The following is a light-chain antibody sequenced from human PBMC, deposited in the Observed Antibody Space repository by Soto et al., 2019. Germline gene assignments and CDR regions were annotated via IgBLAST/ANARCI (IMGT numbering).Light chain of an antibody. CDR1: SSDVGGYNF. V-gene: IGLV2-8*01. Sequence: QSVLTQHPSASGSPGQSVTISCTGSSSDVGGYNFVSWYQQHPGKAPKLMIYEVNKRPSGVPDRFSGSKSGNTASLTVSGLQADYEADYYCSSYAGSSTFLVLGGGTKLTVL. CDR2: EVN. CDR3: SSYAGSSTFLV. J-gene: IGLJ2*01.